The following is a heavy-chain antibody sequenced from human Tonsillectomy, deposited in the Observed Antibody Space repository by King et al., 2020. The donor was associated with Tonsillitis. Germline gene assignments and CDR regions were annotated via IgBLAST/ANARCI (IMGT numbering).Heavy chain of an antibody. CDR3: ARDRGYSYGWDYYYGMDV. J-gene: IGHJ6*04. Sequence: VQLVESGGGVVQPGRSLRLSCAASGFTFSNYGMHWVRQAPGKGLEWVAVIWYDGSNKYYVESVKGRFTISRDNSKNTLYLQMNSLRAEDTAVYYCARDRGYSYGWDYYYGMDVWGKGTTVTVSS. CDR1: GFTFSNYG. D-gene: IGHD5-18*01. V-gene: IGHV3-33*08. CDR2: IWYDGSNK.